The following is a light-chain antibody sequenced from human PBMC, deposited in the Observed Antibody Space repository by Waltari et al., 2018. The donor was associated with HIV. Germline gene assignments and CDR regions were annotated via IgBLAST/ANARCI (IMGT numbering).Light chain of an antibody. CDR2: SNN. Sequence: QSVLTQPPSASGTPGQRVTISCSGSNSNVGTNTVNWYQQIPGTAPKLLIYSNNQRPSGVPDRFSGSKSGASASLAISGLQSEDEADYVCAAWDDSLNGHVVFGGGTKLTVL. CDR1: NSNVGTNT. J-gene: IGLJ2*01. CDR3: AAWDDSLNGHVV. V-gene: IGLV1-44*01.